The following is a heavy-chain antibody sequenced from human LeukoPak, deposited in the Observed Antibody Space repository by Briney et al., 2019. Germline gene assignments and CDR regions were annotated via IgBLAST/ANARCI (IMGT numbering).Heavy chain of an antibody. CDR1: GFTFSSYA. Sequence: SGGSLRLSCAASGFTFSSYAMSWVRQAPGKGLEWVSAISGSGGSTYYADSVKGWFTISRDNSKNTLYLQMNSLRAEDTAVYYCAKLYEQTYYDFWSGYFDYWGQGTLVTVSS. V-gene: IGHV3-23*01. J-gene: IGHJ4*02. CDR2: ISGSGGST. D-gene: IGHD3-3*01. CDR3: AKLYEQTYYDFWSGYFDY.